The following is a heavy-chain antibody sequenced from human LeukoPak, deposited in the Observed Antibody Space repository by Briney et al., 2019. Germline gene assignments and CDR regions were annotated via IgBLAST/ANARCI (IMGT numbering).Heavy chain of an antibody. J-gene: IGHJ6*03. Sequence: PGGSLRLSCAASGFTFSSYAMSWVRQAPGKGLEWVSAISCSGGSTYYADSVKGRFTISRDNSKNTLYLQMNSLRAEKTAVYYCAKRDDSYYYYYMDVWGKGTTVTVSS. V-gene: IGHV3-23*01. CDR1: GFTFSSYA. CDR2: ISCSGGST. CDR3: AKRDDSYYYYYMDV. D-gene: IGHD5-24*01.